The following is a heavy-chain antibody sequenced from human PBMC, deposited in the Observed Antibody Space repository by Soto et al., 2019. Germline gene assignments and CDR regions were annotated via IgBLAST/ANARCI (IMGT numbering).Heavy chain of an antibody. V-gene: IGHV3-30*03. CDR3: ARDRYLHPAPDY. D-gene: IGHD2-15*01. CDR2: ISYDGSNE. J-gene: IGHJ4*02. Sequence: PGESLKISCAVSGFTFISYGMHWVLQAPCKGLEWVAHISYDGSNEHYVDSVKGRFTISRDNSKNTLYLQMNSLRAEDTAVYYCARDRYLHPAPDYWGQGTLVTVSS. CDR1: GFTFISYG.